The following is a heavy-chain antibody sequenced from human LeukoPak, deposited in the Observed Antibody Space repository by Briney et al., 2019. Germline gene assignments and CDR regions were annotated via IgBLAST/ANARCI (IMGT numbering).Heavy chain of an antibody. J-gene: IGHJ4*02. CDR1: GFTFSSYW. CDR2: INNDGSRT. CDR3: AMTTVGFDY. V-gene: IGHV3-74*03. D-gene: IGHD4-23*01. Sequence: GGSLRLSCAASGFTFSSYWVHWVRQAPGKGLMWVSRINNDGSRTTYADPVKGRFTISRDNAKNTLYLQMNSLRAEDTAVYYCAMTTVGFDYWGQGTLVTVSS.